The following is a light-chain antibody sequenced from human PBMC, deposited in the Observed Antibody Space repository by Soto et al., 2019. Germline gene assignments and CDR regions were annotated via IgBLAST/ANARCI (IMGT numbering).Light chain of an antibody. CDR2: DAS. Sequence: ETVLTQSPATLSLSPGERATLSCRASQSVGRYFAWYQQKPGQPPRLLIYDASNRAAGIPARFSGSGSGTDVTLTINSLEPEDFAVYYCQQRSNWPSTFGGGTKVEIK. J-gene: IGKJ4*01. V-gene: IGKV3-11*01. CDR1: QSVGRY. CDR3: QQRSNWPST.